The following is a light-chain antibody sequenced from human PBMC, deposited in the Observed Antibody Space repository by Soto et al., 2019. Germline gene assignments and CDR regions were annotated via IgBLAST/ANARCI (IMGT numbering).Light chain of an antibody. CDR3: NSYSTTNGYV. V-gene: IGLV2-14*01. Sequence: QSVLTQPASVSGSPGQSITISCTGTSTDIGGYDRVSWYQQHPGQAPKPMIYGVTNRPSGVSNRFSGSKSGNTASLTISGLQTEDETDYYCNSYSTTNGYVFGTGTKVTVL. CDR1: STDIGGYDR. J-gene: IGLJ1*01. CDR2: GVT.